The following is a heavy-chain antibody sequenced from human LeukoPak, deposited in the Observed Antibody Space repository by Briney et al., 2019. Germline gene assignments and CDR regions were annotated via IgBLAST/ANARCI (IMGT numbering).Heavy chain of an antibody. D-gene: IGHD3-22*01. Sequence: GGSLRLSCAASGFTFSNAWMSWVRQAPGKGLEWVGRIKSKTDGGTTDYAAPVKGRFTISRDDSKNTLYLQMNSLKTEDTAVYYCTVGYYDSSGYLPRYFDLWGRGTLVTVPS. CDR1: GFTFSNAW. V-gene: IGHV3-15*01. J-gene: IGHJ2*01. CDR3: TVGYYDSSGYLPRYFDL. CDR2: IKSKTDGGTT.